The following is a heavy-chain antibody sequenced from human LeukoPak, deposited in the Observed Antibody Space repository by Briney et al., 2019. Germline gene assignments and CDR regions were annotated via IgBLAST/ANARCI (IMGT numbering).Heavy chain of an antibody. J-gene: IGHJ3*02. D-gene: IGHD2-2*01. CDR3: ARGGIVVVPAAYDAFDI. V-gene: IGHV4-39*07. CDR1: GGSISSSTYY. Sequence: SETLSLTCTVSGGSISSSTYYWGWIRQPPGKGLEWIGSIYYSGSTYYNPSLKSRVTISVDTSKSQFSLKLSSVTAADTAVYYCARGGIVVVPAAYDAFDIWGQGTMVTVSS. CDR2: IYYSGST.